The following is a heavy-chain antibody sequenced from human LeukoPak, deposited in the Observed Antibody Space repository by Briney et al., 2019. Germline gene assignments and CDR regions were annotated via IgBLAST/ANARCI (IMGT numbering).Heavy chain of an antibody. CDR2: IYYSGST. D-gene: IGHD3-9*01. Sequence: SETLSLTCTVSGGSISSDYWSWIRQPPGKGLEWIGYIYYSGSTNYNPSLKSRVTISVDTPKNQFSLKLSSVTAADTAVYYCARMYCDILAGYSFDYWGQGTLVTVSS. V-gene: IGHV4-59*01. J-gene: IGHJ4*02. CDR1: GGSISSDY. CDR3: ARMYCDILAGYSFDY.